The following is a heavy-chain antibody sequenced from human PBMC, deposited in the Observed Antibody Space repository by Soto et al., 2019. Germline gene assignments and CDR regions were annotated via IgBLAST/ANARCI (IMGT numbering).Heavy chain of an antibody. CDR3: ARGLNYYDSSGYYYPPSNDF. J-gene: IGHJ4*02. CDR2: IYSGGST. V-gene: IGHV3-66*01. CDR1: GFTVSSNY. Sequence: PGGSLRLSCAASGFTVSSNYMSWVRQAPGKGLEWVSVIYSGGSTYYADSVKGRFTISRDNSKNTLYLQMNSLRAEDTAVYYCARGLNYYDSSGYYYPPSNDFWGQGALVTVSS. D-gene: IGHD3-22*01.